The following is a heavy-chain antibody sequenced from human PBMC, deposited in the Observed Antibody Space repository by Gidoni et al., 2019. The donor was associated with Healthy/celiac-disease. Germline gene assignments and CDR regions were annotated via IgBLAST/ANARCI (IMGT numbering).Heavy chain of an antibody. Sequence: QITLKESGPTLVKPTQTLTLTCTFSGFSLSTSGVGVGWIRQPPGKALEWLALIYWDVDKRYSPSLKSRLTITKDTSKNQVVLTMTNMDPVDTATYYCAHGRRSDCGGDCYSVEWFDPWGQGTLVTVSS. D-gene: IGHD2-21*02. CDR2: IYWDVDK. CDR1: GFSLSTSGVG. J-gene: IGHJ5*02. V-gene: IGHV2-5*02. CDR3: AHGRRSDCGGDCYSVEWFDP.